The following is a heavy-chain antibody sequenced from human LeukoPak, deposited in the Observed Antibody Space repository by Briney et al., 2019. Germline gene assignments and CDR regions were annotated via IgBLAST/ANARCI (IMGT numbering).Heavy chain of an antibody. J-gene: IGHJ4*02. V-gene: IGHV3-21*01. Sequence: GGSLRLSCAASGFTFSSYSMNWVRQAPGKGLEWVSSISSSSSYIYYADSVKGRFTIARDNSKNTLYLQMNSLRAEDSALYYCARGQIVGADARVDYWGQGTLVTVSS. D-gene: IGHD1-26*01. CDR2: ISSSSSYI. CDR3: ARGQIVGADARVDY. CDR1: GFTFSSYS.